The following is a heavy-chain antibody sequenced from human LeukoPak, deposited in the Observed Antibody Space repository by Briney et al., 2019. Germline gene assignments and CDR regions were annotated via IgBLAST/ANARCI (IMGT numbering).Heavy chain of an antibody. V-gene: IGHV1-18*01. CDR3: AREVWSGYYIDY. D-gene: IGHD3-3*01. CDR2: ISAYNGNT. J-gene: IGHJ4*02. CDR1: GYTFTSYA. Sequence: GASVKVSCRASGYTFTSYAFSWVRQAPGQGLEWMGWISAYNGNTKYAQKFQGRVTMTTDTSTSTAYMELRSLTSDDTAVYYCAREVWSGYYIDYWGQGTLVTVSS.